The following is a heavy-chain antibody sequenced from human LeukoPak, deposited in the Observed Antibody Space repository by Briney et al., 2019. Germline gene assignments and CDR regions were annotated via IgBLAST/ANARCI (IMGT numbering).Heavy chain of an antibody. CDR3: AKGDYDFWSGPLHYGMDV. V-gene: IGHV3-23*01. Sequence: GGSLGLSCAASGFTLTTYWMHWVRQAPGKGLEWVSAISGSGGSTYYADSVKGRFTISRDNSKNTLYLQMNSLRAEDTAVYYCAKGDYDFWSGPLHYGMDVWDQGTTVTVSS. CDR1: GFTLTTYW. CDR2: ISGSGGST. D-gene: IGHD3-3*01. J-gene: IGHJ6*02.